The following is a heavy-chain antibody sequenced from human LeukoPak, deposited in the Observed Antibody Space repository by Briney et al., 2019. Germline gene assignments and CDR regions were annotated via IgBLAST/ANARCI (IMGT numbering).Heavy chain of an antibody. Sequence: SETLSLTCTVSGGSISSYYWSWIRQPPGKGLEWIGYIYYSGSTNYNPSLMSRVTISVDTSKNQFSLKLSSVTAADTAVYYCARFVVVVPAAIRSGAFDIWGQGTMVTVSS. V-gene: IGHV4-59*01. CDR1: GGSISSYY. J-gene: IGHJ3*02. D-gene: IGHD2-2*02. CDR3: ARFVVVVPAAIRSGAFDI. CDR2: IYYSGST.